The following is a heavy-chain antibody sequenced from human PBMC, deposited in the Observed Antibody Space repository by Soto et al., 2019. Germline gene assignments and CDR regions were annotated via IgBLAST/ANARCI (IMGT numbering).Heavy chain of an antibody. CDR2: ISYDGGNE. Sequence: QVQLVESGGGVVQPGQSLRLSCAASGFTFSHFAMHWVRQAPGKGLEWVAVISYDGGNEYYVDSVKGRFTISRDNAKNSLYLQMNSLRAEDTAVYYCARDLNYGLFDYWGQGTLVTVSS. V-gene: IGHV3-30*03. J-gene: IGHJ4*02. CDR3: ARDLNYGLFDY. D-gene: IGHD4-17*01. CDR1: GFTFSHFA.